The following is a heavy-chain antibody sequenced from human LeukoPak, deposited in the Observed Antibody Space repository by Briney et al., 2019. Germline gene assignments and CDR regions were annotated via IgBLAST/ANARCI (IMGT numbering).Heavy chain of an antibody. CDR2: INHSGST. V-gene: IGHV4-34*01. CDR1: GGSFSGYY. Sequence: SETLSLTCAVYGGSFSGYYWSWIRQPPGKGLEWIGEINHSGSTNYNPSLKSRVTISVDTSKNQFSLKLSSVTAADTAVYYCARGWYGAPKTYYYYYGMDVWGQGTTVTVSS. J-gene: IGHJ6*02. CDR3: ARGWYGAPKTYYYYYGMDV. D-gene: IGHD3-10*01.